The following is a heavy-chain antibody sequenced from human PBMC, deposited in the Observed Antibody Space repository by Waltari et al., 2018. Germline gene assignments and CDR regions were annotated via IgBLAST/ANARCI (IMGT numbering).Heavy chain of an antibody. CDR3: AREVVPAATIVVNWFDP. Sequence: QVQLVQSGSELQKPGASVKVSCKASGYTFTNYAINRLRQAPGPGLELMGWSNTNTGNPTNVQGFTGRFVFALDPSVSAAYLQINSLKADDTAVYYCAREVVPAATIVVNWFDPWGQGTLVTVSS. CDR1: GYTFTNYA. J-gene: IGHJ5*02. V-gene: IGHV7-4-1*02. D-gene: IGHD2-2*01. CDR2: SNTNTGNP.